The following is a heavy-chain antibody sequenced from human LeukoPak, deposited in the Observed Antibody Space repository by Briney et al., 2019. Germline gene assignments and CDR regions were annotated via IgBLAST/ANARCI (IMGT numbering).Heavy chain of an antibody. CDR3: ARDPYNGYYGDDYYYYMDV. V-gene: IGHV3-21*01. J-gene: IGHJ6*03. CDR1: GFTFSNYN. D-gene: IGHD4-17*01. CDR2: ITRDSIYT. Sequence: GGSLRLSCAASGFTFSNYNMNWVRQTPGKGLEWVSSITRDSIYTLYADSVKGRFTISRDNAKSSLSLQMNSLRAEDTAVYYCARDPYNGYYGDDYYYYMDVWGKGTTVTISS.